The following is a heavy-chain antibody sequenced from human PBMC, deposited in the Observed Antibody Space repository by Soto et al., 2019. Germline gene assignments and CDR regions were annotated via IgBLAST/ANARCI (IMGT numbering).Heavy chain of an antibody. J-gene: IGHJ6*02. Sequence: CTVSGGSISSGGSYWSWIRQPPGKGLEWIGYIYYSGSTYYNPSLKSRVTISVDTSKNQFSLKLSSVTAADTAVYYCARDSIVLVPAAQDDYYYYGMDVWGQGTTVTVSS. V-gene: IGHV4-30-4*08. CDR1: GGSISSGGSY. CDR3: ARDSIVLVPAAQDDYYYYGMDV. D-gene: IGHD2-2*01. CDR2: IYYSGST.